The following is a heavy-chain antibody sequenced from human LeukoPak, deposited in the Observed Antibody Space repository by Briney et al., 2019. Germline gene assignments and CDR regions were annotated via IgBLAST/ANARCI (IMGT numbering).Heavy chain of an antibody. CDR3: ASQRGYTGHFDY. J-gene: IGHJ4*02. Sequence: GGSLRLSCAASGFTVSSNYMGWVRQAPGKGLEWVSVIYSGGSTYYADSVKGRFTVSRDNSKNTLYLQMNSLRAEDTAVYYCASQRGYTGHFDYWGQGTLVTVSS. CDR1: GFTVSSNY. D-gene: IGHD5-12*01. V-gene: IGHV3-66*04. CDR2: IYSGGST.